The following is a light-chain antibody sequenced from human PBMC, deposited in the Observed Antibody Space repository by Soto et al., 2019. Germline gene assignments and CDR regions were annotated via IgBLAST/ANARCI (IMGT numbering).Light chain of an antibody. Sequence: IVLTQFPGTLSLSPGESATLSCRASLSVTSRYFHWYQQKPGQAPRLLIKGASTRAPDIPERFSGSGSGTDFTLTIDRLEPEAFAVYYCQHYGSSRWTFGQGTRVDIK. CDR3: QHYGSSRWT. J-gene: IGKJ1*01. CDR2: GAS. V-gene: IGKV3-20*01. CDR1: LSVTSRY.